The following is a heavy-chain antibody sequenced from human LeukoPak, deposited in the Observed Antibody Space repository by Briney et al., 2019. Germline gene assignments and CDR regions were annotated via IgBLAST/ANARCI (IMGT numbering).Heavy chain of an antibody. V-gene: IGHV3-23*01. CDR2: ISGSGGST. J-gene: IGHJ1*01. CDR3: AKDPRSGWYAEYFQH. CDR1: GFTFSSYA. D-gene: IGHD6-19*01. Sequence: GGSLRLSCAASGFTFSSYAMSWVRQAPGKGLEWVSAISGSGGSTYYADSEKGRFTISRDNSKNTLYLQMNSLRAEDTAVYYCAKDPRSGWYAEYFQHWGQGTLVTVSS.